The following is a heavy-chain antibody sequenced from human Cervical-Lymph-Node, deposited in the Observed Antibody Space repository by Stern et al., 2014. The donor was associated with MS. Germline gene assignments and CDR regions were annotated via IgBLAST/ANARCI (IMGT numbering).Heavy chain of an antibody. CDR2: VAWDDEK. D-gene: IGHD6-19*01. V-gene: IGHV2-70*13. CDR3: ARVLVSGWFFDS. Sequence: ESGPGLVKPTQTLTLTCRLSGVSVDSNGMCVSWIRQAPGKALEWLGLVAWDDEKFYSTCLESGITISKDTSQNAVLLTMTNVAAADTGTYFYARVLVSGWFFDSWGQGALVTVSS. CDR1: GVSVDSNGMC. J-gene: IGHJ4*02.